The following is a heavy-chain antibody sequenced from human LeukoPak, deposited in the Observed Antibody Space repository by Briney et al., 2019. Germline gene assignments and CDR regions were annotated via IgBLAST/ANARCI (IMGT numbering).Heavy chain of an antibody. CDR2: ISGSGGST. J-gene: IGHJ5*02. Sequence: GGTLRLSCAASGFTFSSYGMSWVRQAPGKGLEWVSAISGSGGSTYYADSVKGRFTISRDNSKNTLYLQMNSLRADDTAVYYFARRFAMVRGEVNWFDPWARGTGLTVPS. CDR1: GFTFSSYG. D-gene: IGHD3-10*01. CDR3: ARRFAMVRGEVNWFDP. V-gene: IGHV3-23*01.